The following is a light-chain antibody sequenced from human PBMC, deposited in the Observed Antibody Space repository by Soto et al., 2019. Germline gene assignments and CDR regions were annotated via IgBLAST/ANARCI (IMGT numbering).Light chain of an antibody. Sequence: DIQMTQSPSTLSASIGDRVTITCRASQNINNWLAWYQQKPGKAPKLLIYKASSLETGVPSRFSGSGSGTDFTLTISSLQPDDLASYYCQQYDHYPITFSQGTRLEVK. V-gene: IGKV1-5*03. CDR3: QQYDHYPIT. J-gene: IGKJ5*01. CDR2: KAS. CDR1: QNINNW.